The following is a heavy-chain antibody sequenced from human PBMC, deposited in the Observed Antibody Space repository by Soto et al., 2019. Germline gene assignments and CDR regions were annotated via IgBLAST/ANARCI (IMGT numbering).Heavy chain of an antibody. D-gene: IGHD1-26*01. Sequence: ETLSLTCTVSGGSISSSSYYWGWIRQPPGKGLEWIGSIYYSGSTYYNPSLKSRVTISVDTSKNQFSLKLSSVTAADTAVYYCARQDIVGTPHGDYWGQGTLVTVSS. CDR2: IYYSGST. CDR3: ARQDIVGTPHGDY. V-gene: IGHV4-39*01. J-gene: IGHJ4*02. CDR1: GGSISSSSYY.